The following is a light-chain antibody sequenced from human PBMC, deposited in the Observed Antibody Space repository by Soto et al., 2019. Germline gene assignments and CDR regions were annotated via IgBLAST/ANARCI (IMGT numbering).Light chain of an antibody. CDR2: DVT. Sequence: QSALTQPASVSGSPGQSITISCTGTSSDVGTYNLVSWYQRHPDKAPKLMIYDVTKRPSGVSNRFSGSKSGNTASLTISGLQAEDEGDYYCCSYAGSSTPWVFGGGTKVTVL. J-gene: IGLJ3*02. CDR1: SSDVGTYNL. V-gene: IGLV2-23*02. CDR3: CSYAGSSTPWV.